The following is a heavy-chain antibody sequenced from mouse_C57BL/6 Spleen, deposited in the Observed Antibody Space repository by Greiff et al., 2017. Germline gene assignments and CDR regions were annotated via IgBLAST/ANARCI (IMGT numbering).Heavy chain of an antibody. J-gene: IGHJ3*01. V-gene: IGHV3-6*01. D-gene: IGHD1-1*02. Sequence: ESGPGLVKPSQSLSFTCSVTGYSITSGYYWNWIRQFPGNKLEWMVYISYDGSNNYNPSLKNRISITRDTSKKQFCLKLNSVTTEDTATYDCARKDCGAFAYWGQGTLVTVSA. CDR2: ISYDGSN. CDR3: ARKDCGAFAY. CDR1: GYSITSGYY.